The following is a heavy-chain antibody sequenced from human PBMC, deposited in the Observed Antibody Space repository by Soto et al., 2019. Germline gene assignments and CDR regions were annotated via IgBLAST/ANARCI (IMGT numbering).Heavy chain of an antibody. D-gene: IGHD5-12*01. CDR1: GFTFSSYS. V-gene: IGHV3-21*01. CDR3: AREVATIISWSYYMDV. CDR2: ISSSSSYI. Sequence: GGSLRLSCAASGFTFSSYSMNWVRQAPGEGLEWVSSISSSSSYIYYADSVKGRFTISRDNAKNSLYLQMNSLRAEDTAVYYCAREVATIISWSYYMDVWGKGTTVTVSS. J-gene: IGHJ6*03.